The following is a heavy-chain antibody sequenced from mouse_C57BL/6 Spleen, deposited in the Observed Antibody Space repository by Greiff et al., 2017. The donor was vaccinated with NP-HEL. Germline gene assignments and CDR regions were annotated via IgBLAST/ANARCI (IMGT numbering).Heavy chain of an antibody. V-gene: IGHV5-12*01. CDR3: ARGIYDGYTGAMDY. Sequence: EVQLQEPGGGLVQPGGSLKLSCAASGLTFSDYYMYWVRQTPEKRLEWVAYISNGGGSTYYPDTVKGRFTISRDNAKNTLYLQMSRLKSEDTAMYYCARGIYDGYTGAMDYWGQGTSVTVSS. CDR2: ISNGGGST. J-gene: IGHJ4*01. D-gene: IGHD2-3*01. CDR1: GLTFSDYY.